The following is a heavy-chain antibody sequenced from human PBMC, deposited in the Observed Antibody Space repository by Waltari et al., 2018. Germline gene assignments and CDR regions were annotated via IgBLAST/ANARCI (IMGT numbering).Heavy chain of an antibody. CDR1: GSTLFTSG. J-gene: IGHJ3*02. Sequence: QDHLVESGGGVVPPGTSLRLSCAASGSTLFTSGIHWVRQAPGKGLEWVSIISYDGSNKFYRNSVRGRFTIARDNSKKTVYLQMNSLRVEDTAVYYCARDKSFITTGAFDMWGQGTMVTVSS. CDR2: ISYDGSNK. D-gene: IGHD3-22*01. CDR3: ARDKSFITTGAFDM. V-gene: IGHV3-30*03.